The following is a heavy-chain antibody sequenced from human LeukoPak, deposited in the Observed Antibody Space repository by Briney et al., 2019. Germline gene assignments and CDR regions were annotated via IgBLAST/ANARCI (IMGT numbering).Heavy chain of an antibody. CDR2: ISGSGDTT. V-gene: IGHV3-23*01. Sequence: GGSLRLSCAASGFTFSSYAMSWVRQAPGKGLEWVSGISGSGDTTYYADSVKGRFTISRDNSKNTLYLQMNSLRAEDMAVYYCGRTGQVDYWGQGTLVTVSS. CDR3: GRTGQVDY. CDR1: GFTFSSYA. J-gene: IGHJ4*02. D-gene: IGHD4-17*01.